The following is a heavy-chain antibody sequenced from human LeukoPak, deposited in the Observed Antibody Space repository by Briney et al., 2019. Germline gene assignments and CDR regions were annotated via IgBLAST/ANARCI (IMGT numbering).Heavy chain of an antibody. D-gene: IGHD3-22*01. V-gene: IGHV1-69*05. J-gene: IGHJ2*01. CDR3: ARGGYYYDSSGYWPWYFDL. Sequence: SVKVSCKASGGTFSSYAISWVRQAPGQGLEWMGRIIPSFGTANYAQKFQGRVTITTDESTSTAYMELSSLRSEDTAVYYCARGGYYYDSSGYWPWYFDLWGRGTLVTVSS. CDR1: GGTFSSYA. CDR2: IIPSFGTA.